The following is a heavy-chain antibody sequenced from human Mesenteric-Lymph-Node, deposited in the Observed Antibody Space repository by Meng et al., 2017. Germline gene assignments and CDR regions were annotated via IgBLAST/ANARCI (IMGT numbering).Heavy chain of an antibody. CDR1: GGTFSSYA. D-gene: IGHD3-9*01. J-gene: IGHJ4*02. Sequence: ASVKVSCKASGGTFSSYAISWVRQAPGQGLEWMGWINPNSGGTNYAQKFQGRVTMTRDTSISTAYMELSRLRSDDTAVYYCARSPRGQRYFDWFLDYWGQGTLVTVSS. CDR3: ARSPRGQRYFDWFLDY. V-gene: IGHV1-2*02. CDR2: INPNSGGT.